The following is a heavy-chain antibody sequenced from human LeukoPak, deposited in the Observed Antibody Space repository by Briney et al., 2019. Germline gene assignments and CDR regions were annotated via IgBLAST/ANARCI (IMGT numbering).Heavy chain of an antibody. V-gene: IGHV3-30-3*01. Sequence: GGSLRLSCAVSGFTFNNYAIHWVRQAPGKGLEWVAFISYDGITKYYADSVKGRFTISRDNSKNTLYLQMNSLRAEDTAVYYCAKGGTLWPLDYWGQGTLVTVSS. J-gene: IGHJ4*02. CDR2: ISYDGITK. CDR3: AKGGTLWPLDY. CDR1: GFTFNNYA. D-gene: IGHD2/OR15-2a*01.